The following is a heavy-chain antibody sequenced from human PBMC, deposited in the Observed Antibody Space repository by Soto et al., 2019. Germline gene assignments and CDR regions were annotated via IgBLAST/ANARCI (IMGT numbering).Heavy chain of an antibody. V-gene: IGHV1-58*01. J-gene: IGHJ4*02. CDR1: GFTFTSSA. CDR3: SAAKPGIPDY. CDR2: IVVGSGNT. D-gene: IGHD2-21*01. Sequence: QMQLVQSGPAVKKPGTSVKVSCKAPGFTFTSSAVPWVRQARGQRLGGIGWIVVGSGNTNYAQKFQERVTFTRDRSTSTAYMELSSLRSEDTAVYYCSAAKPGIPDYWGQGTLVTVSS.